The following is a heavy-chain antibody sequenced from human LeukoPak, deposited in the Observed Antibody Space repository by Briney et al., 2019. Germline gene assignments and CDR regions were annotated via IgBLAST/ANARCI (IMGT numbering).Heavy chain of an antibody. CDR1: GFTFSSYW. CDR2: INSDGSST. J-gene: IGHJ2*01. Sequence: PGGSLRLSCAASGFTFSSYWMHWVRQAPGKGLVWVSRINSDGSSTSYADSVKGRFTISRDNSKNTLYLQMNSLRAEDTAVYYCARVGFMGGDYGPLRPRPNWYFDLWGRGTLVTVSS. D-gene: IGHD4-17*01. V-gene: IGHV3-74*01. CDR3: ARVGFMGGDYGPLRPRPNWYFDL.